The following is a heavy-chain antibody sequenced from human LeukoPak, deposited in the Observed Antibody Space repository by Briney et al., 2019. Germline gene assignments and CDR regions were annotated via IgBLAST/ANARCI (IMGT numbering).Heavy chain of an antibody. J-gene: IGHJ3*02. V-gene: IGHV4-59*08. D-gene: IGHD3-22*01. Sequence: SETLSLTCTVSGGSISSYYWSWIRQPPGKGLEWIGYIYYSGSTNYNPSLKSRVTISVDTSKNQFSLKLSSVTAADTAVYYCARQLQILYYYDSSGYPSTIDAFDIWGQGTMVTVSS. CDR1: GGSISSYY. CDR3: ARQLQILYYYDSSGYPSTIDAFDI. CDR2: IYYSGST.